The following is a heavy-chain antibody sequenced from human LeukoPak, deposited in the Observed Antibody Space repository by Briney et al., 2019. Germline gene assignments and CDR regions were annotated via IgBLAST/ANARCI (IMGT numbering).Heavy chain of an antibody. Sequence: AASVKVPCKASGYTFTGYGISWVRQAPGQGLEWMGWISAYNGNTNYAQKLQGRVTMTTDTSTSTAYMELRSLRSDDTAVYYCARGLWGTSYFDYWGQGTLVTVSS. D-gene: IGHD1-1*01. CDR2: ISAYNGNT. CDR3: ARGLWGTSYFDY. J-gene: IGHJ4*02. V-gene: IGHV1-18*01. CDR1: GYTFTGYG.